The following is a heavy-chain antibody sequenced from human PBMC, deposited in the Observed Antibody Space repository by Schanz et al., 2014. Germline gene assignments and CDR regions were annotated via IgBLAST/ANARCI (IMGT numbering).Heavy chain of an antibody. D-gene: IGHD2-8*02. CDR2: VSSDGNND. CDR3: AKTLFPGGTQTFGN. Sequence: VQLVESGGGVVQPGRSLRLSCAASGFTFSTHAMHWVRQAPGKGLEWVALVSSDGNNDYYTDSVKGRFTISRDNSKSTLYVEMNSLRVEDTAVYYCAKTLFPGGTQTFGNWGRGTLVTVSS. CDR1: GFTFSTHA. J-gene: IGHJ4*02. V-gene: IGHV3-30*18.